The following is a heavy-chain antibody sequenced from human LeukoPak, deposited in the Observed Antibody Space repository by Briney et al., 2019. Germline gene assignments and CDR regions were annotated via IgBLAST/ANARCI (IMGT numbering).Heavy chain of an antibody. CDR1: GFSFSAYW. D-gene: IGHD2-15*01. CDR2: INPAGTET. V-gene: IGHV3-7*01. J-gene: IGHJ4*02. Sequence: GGSLRLSCAASGFSFSAYWMTWVRQAPGTGLEWVANINPAGTETYYVDPVKGRFTISRDNAKNLLYLQMNSLRAEDTDVYYCARFGYVAAVDLWGQGTLVTVSS. CDR3: ARFGYVAAVDL.